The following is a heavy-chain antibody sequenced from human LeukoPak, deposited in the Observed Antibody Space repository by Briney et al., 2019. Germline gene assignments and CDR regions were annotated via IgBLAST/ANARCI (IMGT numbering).Heavy chain of an antibody. CDR2: INGDASST. CDR1: GFTFSTYW. CDR3: ARMVYGSGSFFDY. Sequence: GGSLRLSCAASGFTFSTYWIHWVRQAPGKGLVWVSCINGDASSTNYADSVKGRFTISRDNAKNTLYLQMNSLRAEDTAVYYCARMVYGSGSFFDYWGQGTLVTVSS. J-gene: IGHJ4*02. D-gene: IGHD3-10*01. V-gene: IGHV3-74*01.